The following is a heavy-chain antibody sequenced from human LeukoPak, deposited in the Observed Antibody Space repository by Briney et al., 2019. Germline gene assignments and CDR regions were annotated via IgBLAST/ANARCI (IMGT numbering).Heavy chain of an antibody. J-gene: IGHJ4*02. V-gene: IGHV1-8*01. CDR1: GYTFTSYD. CDR2: MNPNSGNT. D-gene: IGHD3-22*01. Sequence: GASVKVSCKASGYTFTSYDINWVRQATGQGLEWMGWMNPNSGNTGYAQKFQGRVTMTRNTSISTAYMEPSSLRSEDTAVYYCARSFPFDYYDSSGYIYYFDYWGQGTLVTVSS. CDR3: ARSFPFDYYDSSGYIYYFDY.